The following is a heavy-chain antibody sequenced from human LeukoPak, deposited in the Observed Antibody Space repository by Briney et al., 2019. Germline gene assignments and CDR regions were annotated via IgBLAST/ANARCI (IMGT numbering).Heavy chain of an antibody. D-gene: IGHD6-19*01. CDR1: GGSFSGYY. J-gene: IGHJ4*02. Sequence: SETLSLTCAVYGGSFSGYYWSWIRQPPGKGLEWIGEINHSGSTNYNPSLKSRVTISVDTSKNQFSLKLSSVTAADTAVYYCARVVSSGWYARRAYYFDYWGQGTLVTVSS. CDR3: ARVVSSGWYARRAYYFDY. V-gene: IGHV4-34*01. CDR2: INHSGST.